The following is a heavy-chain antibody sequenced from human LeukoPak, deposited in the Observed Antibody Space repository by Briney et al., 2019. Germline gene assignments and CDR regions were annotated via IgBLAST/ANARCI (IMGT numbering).Heavy chain of an antibody. CDR2: FDPEDGET. D-gene: IGHD3-16*02. J-gene: IGHJ4*02. CDR3: ATASRRWGLGELSPKLDY. CDR1: GYTLTELS. Sequence: GASVKVSCKVSGYTLTELSMHWVRQAPGKGLEWMGGFDPEDGETIYAQKFQGRVTMTEDTSTDTAYMELSSLRSEDTAVYYCATASRRWGLGELSPKLDYWGQGTLVTVSS. V-gene: IGHV1-24*01.